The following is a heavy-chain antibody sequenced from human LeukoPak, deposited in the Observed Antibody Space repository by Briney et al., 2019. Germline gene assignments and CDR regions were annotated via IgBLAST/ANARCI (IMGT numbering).Heavy chain of an antibody. J-gene: IGHJ4*02. CDR3: AKDYYDSSGYYYFDY. CDR2: ISYDGSNK. CDR1: GFTFSSYG. D-gene: IGHD3-22*01. V-gene: IGHV3-30*18. Sequence: GGSLRLSCAASGFTFSSYGMHWVRQAPGKGLEWVAVISYDGSNKYYADSVKGRFTISRDNSKNTLYLQMNSLRAEDTAVNYCAKDYYDSSGYYYFDYWGQGTLVTVSS.